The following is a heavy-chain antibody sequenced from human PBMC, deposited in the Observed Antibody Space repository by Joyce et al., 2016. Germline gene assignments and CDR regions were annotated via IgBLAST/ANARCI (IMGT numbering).Heavy chain of an antibody. CDR3: AKAPGGSPGWLES. CDR2: IGLSSTSQ. CDR1: GFTFSNYA. V-gene: IGHV3-21*01. J-gene: IGHJ4*02. D-gene: IGHD1-26*01. Sequence: EVHLVESGGGPVKSGGSLRLSCAASGFTFSNYALHWVRQAPGKGLEWVSSIGLSSTSQDYADSLKGRFSISRDNSKNLVYLHLNSLRVEDTAVYYCAKAPGGSPGWLESWGQGTLVIVSS.